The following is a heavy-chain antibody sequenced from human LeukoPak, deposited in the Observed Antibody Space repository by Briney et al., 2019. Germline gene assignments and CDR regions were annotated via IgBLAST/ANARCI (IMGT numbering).Heavy chain of an antibody. Sequence: GASVKVSCKASGGTFSSYAISWVRQAPGQGLEWMGGIIPIFGTANYAQKFQGRVTITADESTSTAYMELSSLRSEDTAVYYCAREWKYCRSTSCGYYFDYWGQGTLVTVSS. D-gene: IGHD2-2*01. CDR1: GGTFSSYA. J-gene: IGHJ4*02. CDR2: IIPIFGTA. V-gene: IGHV1-69*13. CDR3: AREWKYCRSTSCGYYFDY.